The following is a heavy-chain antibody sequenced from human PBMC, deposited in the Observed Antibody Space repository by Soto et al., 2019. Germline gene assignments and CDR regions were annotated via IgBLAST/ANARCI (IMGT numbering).Heavy chain of an antibody. CDR3: ARDVGMSSRPYLDY. D-gene: IGHD6-6*01. CDR2: INPSGGST. CDR1: GYTFTTYY. J-gene: IGHJ4*02. V-gene: IGHV1-46*01. Sequence: ASVKVSCKASGYTFTTYYMYWVRQAPGQGLEWMGIINPSGGSTSFAQKFQGRVTMTRDTSTSTVYLELISLTAEDTAVYCCARDVGMSSRPYLDYWGQRTLVTVSS.